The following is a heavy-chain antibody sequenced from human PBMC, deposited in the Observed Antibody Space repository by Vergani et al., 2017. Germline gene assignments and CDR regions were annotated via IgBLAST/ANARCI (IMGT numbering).Heavy chain of an antibody. CDR1: GFTFSSYG. Sequence: QVQLVESGGGVVQPGRSLRLSCAASGFTFSSYGMHWVRLAPGKGLEWVAVIWYDGSNKYYADSVKGRFTISRDNSKNTLYLQMNSLRAEDTAVYYCARDREAIAAAGADYWGQGTLVTVSS. D-gene: IGHD6-13*01. V-gene: IGHV3-33*01. CDR2: IWYDGSNK. CDR3: ARDREAIAAAGADY. J-gene: IGHJ4*02.